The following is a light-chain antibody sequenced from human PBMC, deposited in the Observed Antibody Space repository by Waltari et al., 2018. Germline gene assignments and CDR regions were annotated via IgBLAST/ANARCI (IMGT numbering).Light chain of an antibody. CDR3: SSFYV. V-gene: IGLV2-14*01. J-gene: IGLJ1*01. Sequence: QSALTQPASVSGSPGQSITLSSTGTSSAAGGYNYVSWYQQHPGKAPKHMIYEVSNRPSGVSNRFSGSKSGNTAALTISGLQAEDEADYYCSSFYVFGTGTKVTVL. CDR2: EVS. CDR1: SSAAGGYNY.